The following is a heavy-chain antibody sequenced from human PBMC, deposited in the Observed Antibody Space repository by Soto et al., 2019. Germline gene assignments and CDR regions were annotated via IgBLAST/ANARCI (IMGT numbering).Heavy chain of an antibody. Sequence: QVQLVESGGGVVQPGRSLRLSCAASGFTFSSYAMHWVRQAPGKGLEWVAVISYDGSNKYYADSVKGRFTISRDNSKNTLYLQMNSLRAEDTAVYYCADPYSSGVDYWGQGTLVTVSS. V-gene: IGHV3-30-3*01. D-gene: IGHD6-19*01. CDR3: ADPYSSGVDY. CDR2: ISYDGSNK. CDR1: GFTFSSYA. J-gene: IGHJ4*02.